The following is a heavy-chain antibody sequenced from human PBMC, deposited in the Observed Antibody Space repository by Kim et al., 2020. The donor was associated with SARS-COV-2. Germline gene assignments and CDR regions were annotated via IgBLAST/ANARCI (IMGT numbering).Heavy chain of an antibody. J-gene: IGHJ4*02. CDR1: GFTFSSYE. CDR2: ISSSGSTI. CDR3: ARRGYRKAISARRDYQMLDY. V-gene: IGHV3-48*03. Sequence: GGSLRLSCAASGFTFSSYEMNWVRQAPGKGLEWVSYISSSGSTIYYADSVKGRFTISRDNAKNSLYLQMNSLRAEDTAVYYCARRGYRKAISARRDYQMLDYWGQGTLVTVSS. D-gene: IGHD6-13*01.